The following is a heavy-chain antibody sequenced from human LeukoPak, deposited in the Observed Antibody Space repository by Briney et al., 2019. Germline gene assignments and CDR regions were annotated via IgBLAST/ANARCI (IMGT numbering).Heavy chain of an antibody. D-gene: IGHD2-2*01. CDR1: GYSFTSYD. V-gene: IGHV1-8*01. CDR3: ARVPPESTHSDY. J-gene: IGHJ4*01. CDR2: MRPNNGNS. Sequence: ASVEVSCKASGYSFTSYDVNWVRQAAGQGLEWIGWMRPNNGNSGFAQKFQGRVTMTRSTSITTAYMELSSLTSEDTAVYYCARVPPESTHSDYWGHGTLVTVSS.